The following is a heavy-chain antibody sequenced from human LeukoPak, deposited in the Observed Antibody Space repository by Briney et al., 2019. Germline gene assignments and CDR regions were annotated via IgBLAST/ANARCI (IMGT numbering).Heavy chain of an antibody. CDR3: ARVNYYDSSGYYTYYYYYYMDV. J-gene: IGHJ6*03. CDR2: IKKDGSEK. CDR1: GFTFSSYW. V-gene: IGHV3-7*01. D-gene: IGHD3-22*01. Sequence: PGGSLRLSCAASGFTFSSYWMSWVRQAPGKGLEWVANIKKDGSEKYYVDSVKGRFTISRDNAKNSLYLQMNSLRAEDTAVYYCARVNYYDSSGYYTYYYYYYMDVWGKGTTVTVSS.